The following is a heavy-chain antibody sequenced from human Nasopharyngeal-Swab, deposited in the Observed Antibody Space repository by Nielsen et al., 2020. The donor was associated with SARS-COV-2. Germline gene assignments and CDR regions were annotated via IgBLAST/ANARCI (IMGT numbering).Heavy chain of an antibody. Sequence: GESLKISCAASGFSTTTYGVSWVRPAPGKGLEWVSTISAGGSTYYADSAKGRFTISRDNSKNSLYLQLNSLRDEDTAVYYCAKGSPGQCSSVTCTGAMYFDHWGQGTLVTVSS. CDR1: GFSTTTYG. D-gene: IGHD2-2*01. CDR3: AKGSPGQCSSVTCTGAMYFDH. CDR2: ISAGGST. V-gene: IGHV3-23*01. J-gene: IGHJ4*02.